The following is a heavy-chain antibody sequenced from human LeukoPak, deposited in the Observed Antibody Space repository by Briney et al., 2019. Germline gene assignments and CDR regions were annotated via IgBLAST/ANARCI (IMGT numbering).Heavy chain of an antibody. D-gene: IGHD3-10*01. V-gene: IGHV3-74*01. J-gene: IGHJ3*02. Sequence: GGSLKLSCAPTGFPFISYWLHWVRQAPGKGLLWVSRIYNDGSRTTYADSVKGRFTISGDNAKNTLFLQMNSLTAEDTAVYYCARSGAGGAFDMWGRGTMVTVSS. CDR1: GFPFISYW. CDR2: IYNDGSRT. CDR3: ARSGAGGAFDM.